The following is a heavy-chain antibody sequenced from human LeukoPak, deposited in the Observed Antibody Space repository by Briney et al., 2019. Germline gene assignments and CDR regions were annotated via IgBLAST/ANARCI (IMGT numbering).Heavy chain of an antibody. J-gene: IGHJ4*02. CDR2: INPNDGDT. D-gene: IGHD2-2*01. V-gene: IGHV1-2*02. CDR3: ARANFLYCSSSTCLFDC. CDR1: GYTFTDYY. Sequence: ASVKVSCKASGYTFTDYYMHWVRQAPGQGFEWMGWINPNDGDTNYAQKFQGRVTMTRDTSISTAHMEVSRLRSDDTAVYYCARANFLYCSSSTCLFDCWGQGTLVTVSS.